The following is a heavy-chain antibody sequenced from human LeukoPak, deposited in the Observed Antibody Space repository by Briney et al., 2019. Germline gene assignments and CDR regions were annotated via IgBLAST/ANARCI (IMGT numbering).Heavy chain of an antibody. Sequence: SETLSLTCTVSGGSISSKNWWIWVRQPPEKGLEWIGEIYHTGSTNYNPSLKSRVTMSVDKSKNQFSLKLSSVTAADTAIYYCARDTGGRGRLDAFDIWGQGTMVTVSS. D-gene: IGHD3-10*01. CDR2: IYHTGST. CDR1: GGSISSKNW. J-gene: IGHJ3*02. V-gene: IGHV4-4*02. CDR3: ARDTGGRGRLDAFDI.